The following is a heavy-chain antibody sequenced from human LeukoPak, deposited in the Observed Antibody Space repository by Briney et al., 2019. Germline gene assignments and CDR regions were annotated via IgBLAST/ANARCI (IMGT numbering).Heavy chain of an antibody. CDR3: AKDDDWGRFNH. CDR2: LSTTGKT. V-gene: IGHV3-66*01. CDR1: GLTVSINY. J-gene: IGHJ1*01. Sequence: GGSLRLSCAASGLTVSINYMQWVRQAPGKGLEWVSGLSTTGKTDYADFAKGRFTISRDNFKNTVSLQLNSLRAEDTAMYYCAKDDDWGRFNHWGQGTLVTVSS. D-gene: IGHD3-16*01.